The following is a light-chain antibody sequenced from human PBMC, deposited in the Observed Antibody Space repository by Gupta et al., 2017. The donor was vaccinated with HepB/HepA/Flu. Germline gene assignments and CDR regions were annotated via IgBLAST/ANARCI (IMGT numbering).Light chain of an antibody. J-gene: IGLJ2*01. Sequence: QSALTQPASVSGSPGQSITISCTGTSSDVGGYNYVSWDQQHPGKAPKLMIYDVSKRPSGVSNRFSGSKSGNTASLTISGRQAEDEADYYCSSDTSSITLVFGGGTKLTVL. CDR1: SSDVGGYNY. CDR3: SSDTSSITLV. CDR2: DVS. V-gene: IGLV2-14*01.